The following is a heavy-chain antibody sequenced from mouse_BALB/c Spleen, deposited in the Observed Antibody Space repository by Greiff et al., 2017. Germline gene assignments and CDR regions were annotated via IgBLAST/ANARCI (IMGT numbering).Heavy chain of an antibody. CDR2: ISSGGST. D-gene: IGHD1-1*01. CDR1: GFTFSSYA. V-gene: IGHV5-6-5*01. Sequence: EVMLVESGGGLVKPGGSLKLSCAASGFTFSSYAMSWVRQTPEKRLEWVASISSGGSTYYPDSVKGRFTISRDNARNILDLQMSRLRSEDTAMYYCARENYGSSSVDYWGQGTTLTVSS. J-gene: IGHJ2*01. CDR3: ARENYGSSSVDY.